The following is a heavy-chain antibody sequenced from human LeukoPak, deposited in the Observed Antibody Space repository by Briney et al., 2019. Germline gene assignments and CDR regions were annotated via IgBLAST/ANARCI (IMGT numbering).Heavy chain of an antibody. V-gene: IGHV3-11*04. CDR2: ISSSGSTI. CDR3: ARDEYYYDSSTGFDY. D-gene: IGHD3-22*01. J-gene: IGHJ4*02. Sequence: PGGSLRLSCAASGFTFSDYYMSWIRQAPGKGLEWVSYISSSGSTIYYADSVKGRFTISRDNAKNSLYLQMNSLRAEDTAAYYCARDEYYYDSSTGFDYWGQGTLVTVSS. CDR1: GFTFSDYY.